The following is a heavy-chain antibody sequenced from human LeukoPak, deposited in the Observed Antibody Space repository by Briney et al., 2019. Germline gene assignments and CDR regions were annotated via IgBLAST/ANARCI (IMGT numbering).Heavy chain of an antibody. CDR2: ISWTGDKV. Sequence: GGSLRLSCVTSGFTFGDFVMHWVRQAPGKGLECVSTISWTGDKVAYAGSVKGRFTVSRDNAKNSLFLQMNSLRTDDTALYYCIKDAPNGSIDYWGQGTLVTVSS. D-gene: IGHD2-8*01. V-gene: IGHV3-9*01. J-gene: IGHJ4*02. CDR3: IKDAPNGSIDY. CDR1: GFTFGDFV.